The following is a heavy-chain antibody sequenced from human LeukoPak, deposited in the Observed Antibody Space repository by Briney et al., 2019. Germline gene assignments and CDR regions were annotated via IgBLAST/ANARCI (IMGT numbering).Heavy chain of an antibody. V-gene: IGHV3-11*06. CDR1: GFIFSGYY. Sequence: GGSLRLSCAASGFIFSGYYMAWIRQAPAKGLEWVSYNSSSSSYTNYADSVKGRFTICRVNAKKSLYLQMNSLRAEDTAVYYCARVGSIAAAGTPDYWGQGTLVTVSS. D-gene: IGHD6-13*01. CDR3: ARVGSIAAAGTPDY. CDR2: NSSSSSYT. J-gene: IGHJ4*02.